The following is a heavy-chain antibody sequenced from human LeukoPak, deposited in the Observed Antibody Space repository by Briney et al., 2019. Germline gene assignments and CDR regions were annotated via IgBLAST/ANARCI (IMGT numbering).Heavy chain of an antibody. J-gene: IGHJ3*02. CDR2: ISSSSSSYI. CDR3: ARDLIRGYSYGYYGAFDI. CDR1: GFTFSSYS. V-gene: IGHV3-21*01. D-gene: IGHD5-18*01. Sequence: GGSLRLSCAASGFTFSSYSMNWVRQAPGKGLEWVSSISSSSSSYIYYADSVKGRFTISRGNAKNSLYLQMNSLRAEDTAVYYCARDLIRGYSYGYYGAFDIWGQGTMVTVSS.